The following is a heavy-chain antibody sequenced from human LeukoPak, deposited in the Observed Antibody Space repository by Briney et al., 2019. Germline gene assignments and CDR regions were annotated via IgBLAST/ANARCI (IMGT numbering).Heavy chain of an antibody. J-gene: IGHJ4*02. V-gene: IGHV4-34*01. Sequence: SETLSLTCAVYGGSFSGFYWSWIRQPPGKGLEWIGEINHSGSTNYNPSLKSRVTLSVDTSKNQFSLKLSSVTAADTAVYYCARHYYDSSGFYNFDYWGQGTLVTVSS. CDR3: ARHYYDSSGFYNFDY. CDR1: GGSFSGFY. D-gene: IGHD3-22*01. CDR2: INHSGST.